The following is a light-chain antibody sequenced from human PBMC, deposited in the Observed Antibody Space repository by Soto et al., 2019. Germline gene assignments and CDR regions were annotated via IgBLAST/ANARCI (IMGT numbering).Light chain of an antibody. J-gene: IGLJ3*02. CDR3: QSYDSSLSGSKV. CDR2: GNS. CDR1: SSNIGAGYD. V-gene: IGLV1-40*01. Sequence: QSVLTQPPSVSGAPGQRVTISCTGSSSNIGAGYDVHWYQQLPGTAPKLLIYGNSNRPSGVPDRFSGSKSGTSASLAITGLQAEVEAYYYCQSYDSSLSGSKVFGGGTKLAVL.